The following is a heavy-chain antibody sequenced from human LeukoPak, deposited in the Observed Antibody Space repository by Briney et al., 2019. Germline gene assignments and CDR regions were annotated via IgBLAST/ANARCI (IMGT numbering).Heavy chain of an antibody. D-gene: IGHD5-12*01. CDR2: IWYDGSNK. CDR1: GFTFSSYG. J-gene: IGHJ6*02. CDR3: ARDRSGYDSYGMDV. V-gene: IGHV3-33*01. Sequence: GGSLRLSCAASGFTFSSYGMHWVRQAPGKGLEWVAAIWYDGSNKYYADSVKGRFTISRDNSKNTLYLQMNSLRAEDTAVYYCARDRSGYDSYGMDVWGQGTTVTVSS.